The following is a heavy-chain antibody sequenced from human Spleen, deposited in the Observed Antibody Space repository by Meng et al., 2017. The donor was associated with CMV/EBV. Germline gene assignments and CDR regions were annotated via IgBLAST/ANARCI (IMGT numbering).Heavy chain of an antibody. CDR2: IWYDGSNK. Sequence: GGSLRLSCAASGFSFSTYGMYWVRQAPGKGLQWVASIWYDGSNKKYEESVKGRFTISRDNSENTLYLQMNSLRADDTAVYYCAAPRLFKVVFDYWGQGALVTVSS. V-gene: IGHV3-30*02. CDR1: GFSFSTYG. D-gene: IGHD3-10*01. J-gene: IGHJ4*02. CDR3: AAPRLFKVVFDY.